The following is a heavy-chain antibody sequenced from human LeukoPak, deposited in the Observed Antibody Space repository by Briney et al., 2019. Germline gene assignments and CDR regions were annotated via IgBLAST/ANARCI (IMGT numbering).Heavy chain of an antibody. V-gene: IGHV4-38-2*02. Sequence: KASETLSLTCSVSGYSISSGYYWGWIRQPPGKGLEWIGSIYHSGSTYYNASLKSRVTISLDTSKNQFSLKLSSVTAADMAVYYCARQYIGDSDYDYVWGKEWALNYFDYWGQGTLVTVSS. CDR3: ARQYIGDSDYDYVWGKEWALNYFDY. D-gene: IGHD3-16*01. J-gene: IGHJ4*02. CDR2: IYHSGST. CDR1: GYSISSGYY.